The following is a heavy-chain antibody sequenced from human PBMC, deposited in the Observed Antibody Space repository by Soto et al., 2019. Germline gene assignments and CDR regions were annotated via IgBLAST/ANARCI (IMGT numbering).Heavy chain of an antibody. CDR2: ISSSSSTI. CDR3: ARDLRVLMVYAILDY. CDR1: GFTFSSHS. D-gene: IGHD2-8*01. Sequence: GGSLRLSCAASGFTFSSHSMNWVRQAPGKGLEWVSYISSSSSTIYYADSVKGRFTISRDNAKNSLYLQMNSLRDEDTAVYYCARDLRVLMVYAILDYWGQGTLVTVSS. V-gene: IGHV3-48*02. J-gene: IGHJ4*02.